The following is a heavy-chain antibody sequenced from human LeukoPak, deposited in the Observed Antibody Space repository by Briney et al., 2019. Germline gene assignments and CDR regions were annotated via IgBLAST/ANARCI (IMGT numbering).Heavy chain of an antibody. J-gene: IGHJ2*01. CDR3: ARAYYDIYWYFDL. V-gene: IGHV3-69-1*01. D-gene: IGHD3-9*01. CDR1: GFTFSDYY. CDR2: ISRSSTI. Sequence: GGSLRLSCAASGFTFSDYYMSWIRQAPGKGLEWVSFISRSSTIYYADSVKGRFTISRDNAKNSLYLQMNSLRAEDTAVYYCARAYYDIYWYFDLWGRGALVTVSS.